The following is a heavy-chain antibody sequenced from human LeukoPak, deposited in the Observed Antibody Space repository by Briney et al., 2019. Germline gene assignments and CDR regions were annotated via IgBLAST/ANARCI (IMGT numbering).Heavy chain of an antibody. D-gene: IGHD4-17*01. CDR2: IIPIFGTA. V-gene: IGHV1-69*13. CDR3: AGSTVTRLAEYFQH. Sequence: SVKVSCKASGGTFSSYAISWVRQAPGQGLEWMGGIIPIFGTANYAQEFQGRVTITADESTSTAYMELSSLRSEDTAVYYCAGSTVTRLAEYFQHWGQGTLVTVSS. J-gene: IGHJ1*01. CDR1: GGTFSSYA.